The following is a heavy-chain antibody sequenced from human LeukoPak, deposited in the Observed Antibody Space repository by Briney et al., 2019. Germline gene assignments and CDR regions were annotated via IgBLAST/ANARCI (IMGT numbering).Heavy chain of an antibody. CDR2: IKNKTEGGTT. CDR1: GFTFSNAW. V-gene: IGHV3-15*01. J-gene: IGHJ6*02. CDR3: RPNCYYGMDV. Sequence: GGSLRLSCAASGFTFSNAWMSWVRQAPGKGLEWVGRIKNKTEGGTTDYAATVQGRFTISRSDSQTTLYLQMISLKTADTALYYCRPNCYYGMDVWGQGTTVTVSS.